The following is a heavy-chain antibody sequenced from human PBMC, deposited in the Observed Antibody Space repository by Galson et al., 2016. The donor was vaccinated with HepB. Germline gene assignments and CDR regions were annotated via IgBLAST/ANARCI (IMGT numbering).Heavy chain of an antibody. CDR3: AREGRNPVGSRGNWFDA. J-gene: IGHJ5*02. CDR1: GYDFFGFY. V-gene: IGHV1-2*02. Sequence: SVKVSCKASGYDFFGFYIHWVRQAPGQGLEWMGCINANSGGTYYAQEFQGTVTMSRDTSLNTAHMELTRLTSDDAAVYYCAREGRNPVGSRGNWFDAWGQGTLVTVSS. CDR2: INANSGGT. D-gene: IGHD3-10*01.